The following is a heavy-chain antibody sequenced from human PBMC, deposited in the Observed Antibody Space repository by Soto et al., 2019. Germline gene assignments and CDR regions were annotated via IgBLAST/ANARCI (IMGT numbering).Heavy chain of an antibody. CDR3: APRAADYDFWSGYYSYYYYMDV. Sequence: SETLSLTCTVSVGSISSYYWSWIRQPPGKGLEWIGYIYYSGSTNYNPSLKSRVTISVDTSKNQFSLKLSSVTAADTAVYYCAPRAADYDFWSGYYSYYYYMDVWGKGTTVTVSS. CDR2: IYYSGST. CDR1: VGSISSYY. J-gene: IGHJ6*03. D-gene: IGHD3-3*01. V-gene: IGHV4-59*08.